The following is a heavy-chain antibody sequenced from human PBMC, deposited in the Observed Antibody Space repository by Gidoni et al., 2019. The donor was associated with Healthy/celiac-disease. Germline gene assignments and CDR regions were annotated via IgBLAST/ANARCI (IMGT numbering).Heavy chain of an antibody. CDR1: GFTFSSYA. CDR2: ISGSGGST. J-gene: IGHJ4*02. CDR3: AKVAADLIWFGELSNSYYFDY. Sequence: EVQLLESGGGLVQPGGSLRLSCAASGFTFSSYAMSWVRQAPGKGLEWVSAISGSGGSTYYADSVKGRFTISRDNSKNTLYLQMNSLRAEDTAVYYCAKVAADLIWFGELSNSYYFDYWGQGTLVTVSS. D-gene: IGHD3-10*01. V-gene: IGHV3-23*01.